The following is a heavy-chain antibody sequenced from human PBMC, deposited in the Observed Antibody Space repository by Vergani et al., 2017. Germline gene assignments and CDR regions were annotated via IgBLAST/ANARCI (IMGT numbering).Heavy chain of an antibody. CDR2: IIPIFGTA. J-gene: IGHJ3*02. CDR3: ARGGYGGNSGMVSAFDI. Sequence: QVQLVQSGAEVKKPGSSVKVSCKASGGTFSSYAISWVRQAPGQGLEWMGGIIPIFGTANYAQKFQGRVTITADESTSTAYMELSSLRSEDTAVYYCARGGYGGNSGMVSAFDIWGQGTMVTVSS. D-gene: IGHD4-23*01. CDR1: GGTFSSYA. V-gene: IGHV1-69*12.